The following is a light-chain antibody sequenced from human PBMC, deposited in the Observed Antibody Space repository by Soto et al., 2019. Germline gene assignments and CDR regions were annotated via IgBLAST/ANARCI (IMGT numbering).Light chain of an antibody. CDR1: SGHSSYA. Sequence: QLVLTQSPSASASLGASVKLTCTLSSGHSSYAIAWHQQQPEKGPRYLMKLNSDGSHSKGDGIPDRSSGSSSGAERYLTIPRLQSEDEADYYCQTWGTGIQVFGGGTKLTVL. J-gene: IGLJ2*01. V-gene: IGLV4-69*01. CDR3: QTWGTGIQV. CDR2: LNSDGSH.